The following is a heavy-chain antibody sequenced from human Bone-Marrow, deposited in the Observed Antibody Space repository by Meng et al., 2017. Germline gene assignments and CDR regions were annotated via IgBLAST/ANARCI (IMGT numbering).Heavy chain of an antibody. Sequence: GESLKISCAASGFTFSSYEMNWVRQAPGKGLEWVSYISSSGSTIYYADSVKGRFTISRDNAKNSLYLQMNSLRAEDTAVYYCARDSRQHLVFYYYYGMDVWGQGTTVTVSS. CDR1: GFTFSSYE. CDR3: ARDSRQHLVFYYYYGMDV. J-gene: IGHJ6*02. V-gene: IGHV3-48*03. D-gene: IGHD6-13*01. CDR2: ISSSGSTI.